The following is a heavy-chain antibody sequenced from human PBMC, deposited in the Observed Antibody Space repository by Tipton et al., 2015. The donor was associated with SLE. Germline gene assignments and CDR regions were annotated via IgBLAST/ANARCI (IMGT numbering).Heavy chain of an antibody. V-gene: IGHV4-31*02. D-gene: IGHD7-27*01. CDR2: IYYSGST. J-gene: IGHJ5*02. CDR3: AREGVNWGRDWFDP. CDR1: GGSFSGYY. Sequence: LRLSCAVYGGSFSGYYWSWIRQRPGKGLEWIGYIYYSGSTYYNPSLKSRVTISVDTSKNQFSLKLSSVTAADTAVYYCAREGVNWGRDWFDPWGQGTLVTVSS.